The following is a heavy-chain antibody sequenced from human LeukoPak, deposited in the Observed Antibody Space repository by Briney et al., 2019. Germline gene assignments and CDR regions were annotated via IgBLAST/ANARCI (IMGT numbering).Heavy chain of an antibody. J-gene: IGHJ4*02. V-gene: IGHV1-2*02. CDR2: INPNSGCT. Sequence: ASVKVSCKASGYTFTCYYMHWVRQAPGKGLEWMGWINPNSGCTNYAQKFQGRVTMNRDTSISTAYMELSRFRSDDTAVYYCARKVVCSSTSCYAEDFDYWGQGTLVTVSS. CDR1: GYTFTCYY. D-gene: IGHD2-2*01. CDR3: ARKVVCSSTSCYAEDFDY.